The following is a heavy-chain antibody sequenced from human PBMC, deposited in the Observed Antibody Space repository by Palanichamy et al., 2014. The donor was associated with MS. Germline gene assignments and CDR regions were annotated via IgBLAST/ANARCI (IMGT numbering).Heavy chain of an antibody. V-gene: IGHV4-4*02. CDR3: ARGEVTTGWVLSGFDY. CDR1: GGSISSSNW. Sequence: QVQLQESGPGLVKPSETLSLTCAVSGGSISSSNWWSWVRQPPGKGLEWIGEIYHSGSTNYNPSLKGRVTISVDKSKNQFSLKLSSVTAADTAVYYCARGEVTTGWVLSGFDYWGQGTLVTVSS. J-gene: IGHJ4*02. D-gene: IGHD4-17*01. CDR2: IYHSGST.